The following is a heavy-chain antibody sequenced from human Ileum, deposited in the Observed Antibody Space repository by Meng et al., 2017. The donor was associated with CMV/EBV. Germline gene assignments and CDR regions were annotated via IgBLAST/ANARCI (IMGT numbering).Heavy chain of an antibody. CDR2: IRLNSGDT. CDR1: GDIFTGYY. V-gene: IGHV1-2*06. CDR3: ARENWVYDY. J-gene: IGHJ4*02. Sequence: QVQLVHSGTAMTTPGASVKVSCKDSGDIFTGYYMHWFRQAPGQGLEWMGQIRLNSGDTHYAQKFQGRVTMTRDMSIITAYMELSSLMSDDTAVYYCARENWVYDYWGQGTLVTVSS. D-gene: IGHD7-27*01.